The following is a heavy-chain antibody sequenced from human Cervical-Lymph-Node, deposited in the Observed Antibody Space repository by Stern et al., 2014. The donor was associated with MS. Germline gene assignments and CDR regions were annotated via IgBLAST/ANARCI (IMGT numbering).Heavy chain of an antibody. Sequence: QVQLVQSGAEVKQPGASVKVSCKASGYTFTGYYLHWVRQAPGQGLEWIGRITPDSGATNYAQRFQGRISMTRDTSTSTAYMELRSLRSDDTGFYYCARGTYYDLLTGGLRVRFLDHWGQGALVTVSS. CDR2: ITPDSGAT. D-gene: IGHD3-9*01. CDR1: GYTFTGYY. J-gene: IGHJ4*02. CDR3: ARGTYYDLLTGGLRVRFLDH. V-gene: IGHV1-2*05.